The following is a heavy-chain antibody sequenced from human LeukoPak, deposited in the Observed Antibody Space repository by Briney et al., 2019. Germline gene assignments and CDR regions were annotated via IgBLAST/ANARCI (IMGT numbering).Heavy chain of an antibody. CDR3: ASSIAVAGLNKLSRTYYFDY. D-gene: IGHD6-19*01. V-gene: IGHV4-34*01. CDR2: INHSGST. CDR1: GGSFSGYY. J-gene: IGHJ4*02. Sequence: SETLSLTCAVYGGSFSGYYWSWIRQPPGKGLEWIGEINHSGSTNYNPSLKSRVTISVDTSKNQFSLKLSSVTAADTAVYYCASSIAVAGLNKLSRTYYFDYWGQGTLVTVSS.